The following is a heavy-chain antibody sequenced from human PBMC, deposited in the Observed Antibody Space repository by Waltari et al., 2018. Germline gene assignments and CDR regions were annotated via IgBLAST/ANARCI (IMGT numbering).Heavy chain of an antibody. Sequence: QVQLQESGPGLVKPSETLSLTCTVSGGSISSYYWSWIRQPPGKGLEWIGYIYYSGSTNYNPSLKSRVTISVDTSKNQFSLKLSSVTAADTAVYYCARGLTIFVVTQGTGLFDYWGQGTLVTVSS. V-gene: IGHV4-59*01. CDR2: IYYSGST. CDR3: ARGLTIFVVTQGTGLFDY. J-gene: IGHJ4*02. D-gene: IGHD3-3*01. CDR1: GGSISSYY.